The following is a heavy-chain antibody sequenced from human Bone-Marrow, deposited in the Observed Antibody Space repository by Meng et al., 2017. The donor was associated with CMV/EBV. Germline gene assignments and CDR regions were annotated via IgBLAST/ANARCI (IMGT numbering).Heavy chain of an antibody. CDR1: GFTFSSYA. CDR2: ISSNGGST. CDR3: ARASSRSDAFDI. V-gene: IGHV3-64*02. J-gene: IGHJ3*02. Sequence: GGSLRLSCAASGFTFSSYAMHWVRQAPGKGLEYVSAISSNGGSTYYADSVKGRFTISRDNSKNTLYLQMGSLRAEDMAVYYCARASSRSDAFDIWGQGKMVNVSS.